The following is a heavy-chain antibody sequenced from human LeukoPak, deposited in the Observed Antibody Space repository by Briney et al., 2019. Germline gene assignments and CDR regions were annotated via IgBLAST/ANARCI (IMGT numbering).Heavy chain of an antibody. CDR2: MNPNSGIT. CDR1: GYTFTSYD. V-gene: IGHV1-8*01. Sequence: ASVKVSCKASGYTFTSYDINWVRQATGQGLEWMGWMNPNSGITGYAQKFQGRVTMTRNTSISTAYMELSSLRSEDTAVYYCALMVRGVIGLGYWGQGTLVTVSS. CDR3: ALMVRGVIGLGY. J-gene: IGHJ4*02. D-gene: IGHD3-10*01.